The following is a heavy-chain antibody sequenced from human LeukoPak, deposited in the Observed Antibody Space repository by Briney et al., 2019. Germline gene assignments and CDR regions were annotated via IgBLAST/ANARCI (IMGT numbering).Heavy chain of an antibody. CDR1: GGSINNDY. Sequence: SETLSLTCTVSGGSINNDYWSWIRQSPGKGLEWIGYISHSGSTKYNPSLKSRVTMLVDTSKNQFSLKLRSVTAADTAVYYCARLGHCTGGSCYQYYYMDVWGKGTMVTISS. CDR2: ISHSGST. CDR3: ARLGHCTGGSCYQYYYMDV. D-gene: IGHD2-8*02. V-gene: IGHV4-59*12. J-gene: IGHJ6*03.